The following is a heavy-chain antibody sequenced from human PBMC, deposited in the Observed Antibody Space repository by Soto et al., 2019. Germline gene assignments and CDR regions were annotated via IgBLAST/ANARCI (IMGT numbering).Heavy chain of an antibody. CDR3: ARWGGSSAY. V-gene: IGHV3-21*01. D-gene: IGHD6-6*01. Sequence: EVQLVESGGGLVKPGGSLRLSCAASGFTFSSYSMNWVRQAPGKGLEWVSSISSSSSDISYAASVKGRFSISRDNAENSVYLQMNSLRAEDPGGYYCARWGGSSAYWGQGTLVTVAS. J-gene: IGHJ4*02. CDR1: GFTFSSYS. CDR2: ISSSSSDI.